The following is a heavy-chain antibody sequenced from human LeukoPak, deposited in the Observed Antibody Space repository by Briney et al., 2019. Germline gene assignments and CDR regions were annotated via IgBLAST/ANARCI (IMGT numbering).Heavy chain of an antibody. V-gene: IGHV4-34*01. J-gene: IGHJ4*02. CDR2: INHSGST. CDR1: GGSFSGYY. Sequence: SETLSLICAVYGGSFSGYYWSWIRQPPGKGLEWIGEINHSGSTNYNPSLKSRVTISVDTSKNQFSLKLSSVTAADTAVYYCAAEYYYGSGSYEQFDYWGQGTLVTVSS. D-gene: IGHD3-10*01. CDR3: AAEYYYGSGSYEQFDY.